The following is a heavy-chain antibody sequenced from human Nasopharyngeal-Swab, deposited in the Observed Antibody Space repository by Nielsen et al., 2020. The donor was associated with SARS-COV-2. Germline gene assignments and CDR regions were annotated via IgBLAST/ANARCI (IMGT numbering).Heavy chain of an antibody. J-gene: IGHJ4*02. CDR3: ARGQGPDEY. V-gene: IGHV3-23*01. CDR2: ISGSGGST. CDR1: GFTFSSYA. Sequence: GGSLRLSCAASGFTFSSYAMSWVRQAPGKGLEWVSAISGSGGSTYYADSVKGRFTISRDNSKNTLYLQMNSLRVEDTAIYYCARGQGPDEYWGQGTLVTVSS.